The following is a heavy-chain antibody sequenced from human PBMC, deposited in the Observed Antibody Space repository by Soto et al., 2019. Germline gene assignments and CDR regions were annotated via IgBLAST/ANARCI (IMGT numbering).Heavy chain of an antibody. J-gene: IGHJ6*02. CDR1: GGTFSSYA. Sequence: ASVKVSCKASGGTFSSYAISWVRQAPGQGLEWMGGIIPIFGTANYAQKFQGRVAITADKSTSTAYMELSSLRSEDTAVYYCARESRGSTGSSLKQRYYYYYYGMDVWGQGTTVTVSS. D-gene: IGHD6-6*01. CDR3: ARESRGSTGSSLKQRYYYYYYGMDV. CDR2: IIPIFGTA. V-gene: IGHV1-69*06.